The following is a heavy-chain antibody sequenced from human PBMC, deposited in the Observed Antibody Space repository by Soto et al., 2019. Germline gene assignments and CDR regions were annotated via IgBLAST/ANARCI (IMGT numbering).Heavy chain of an antibody. Sequence: QVQLQESGPGLVKPSETLSLTCTVSGGSISSYYWSWIRQPAGKGLEWIGRIYTSGSTNYNPSLKCRVTMSVDTSKNQFSLKLSSVTAADTAVYYCARDSEAAALYYYYYGMDVWGQGTTVTVSS. V-gene: IGHV4-4*07. J-gene: IGHJ6*02. CDR3: ARDSEAAALYYYYYGMDV. D-gene: IGHD6-13*01. CDR1: GGSISSYY. CDR2: IYTSGST.